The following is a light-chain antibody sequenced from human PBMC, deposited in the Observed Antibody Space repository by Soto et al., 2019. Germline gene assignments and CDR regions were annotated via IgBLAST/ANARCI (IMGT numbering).Light chain of an antibody. V-gene: IGLV2-11*01. CDR3: CSYAGSYTFYV. CDR1: SSDVGGYNY. Sequence: QSVLTQPRSVSGSPGQSVTISCTGTSSDVGGYNYVSWYQQHPGKAPKVMIYDVSKRPSGVPDRFSGSKSGNTASLTISGLQAEDEADYYCCSYAGSYTFYVFGTETKVTVL. CDR2: DVS. J-gene: IGLJ1*01.